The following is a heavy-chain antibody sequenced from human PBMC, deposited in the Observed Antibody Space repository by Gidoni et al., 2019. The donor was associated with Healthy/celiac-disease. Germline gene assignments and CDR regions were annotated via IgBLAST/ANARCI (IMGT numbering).Heavy chain of an antibody. V-gene: IGHV3-33*01. J-gene: IGHJ4*02. Sequence: QVQLVESGGGVVQPGRSLRLSCAASGFTFSSYGMHWVRQAPGKGLEWVALIWYDGRNEYYADSVKGRFTISRDNSKNTLYLQMNSLRDEDTAVYYCARDLGIATRLFDYWGQGTLVTVSS. CDR2: IWYDGRNE. D-gene: IGHD6-6*01. CDR1: GFTFSSYG. CDR3: ARDLGIATRLFDY.